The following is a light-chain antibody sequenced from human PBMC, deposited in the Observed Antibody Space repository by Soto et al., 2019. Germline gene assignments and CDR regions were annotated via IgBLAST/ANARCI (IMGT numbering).Light chain of an antibody. CDR3: SSYANSDTVI. CDR1: TSDVGTNNF. CDR2: DVS. J-gene: IGLJ2*01. V-gene: IGLV2-14*01. Sequence: QSALTQPASVAGSPGQSITISCTGTTSDVGTNNFVSWYRQHPVKAPILIIFDVSSRPSGISNRFSGSKSGNTASLTISGVQAEDEADYYCSSYANSDTVIFGGGTKVTVL.